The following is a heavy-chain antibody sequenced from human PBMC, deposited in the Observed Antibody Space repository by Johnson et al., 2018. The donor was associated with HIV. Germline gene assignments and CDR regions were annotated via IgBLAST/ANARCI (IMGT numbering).Heavy chain of an antibody. D-gene: IGHD3-10*01. Sequence: QVQLVESGGGVVQPGRSLRLSCAASGFTFSRYPMHWVRQAQGKGLEWVAVISYDGSNKYYADSGKGRFTISRDNSKNTLYLQMNSLRAEATAVYYCARDRRGSDIWGQGTMVTVSS. V-gene: IGHV3-30*14. J-gene: IGHJ3*02. CDR2: ISYDGSNK. CDR1: GFTFSRYP. CDR3: ARDRRGSDI.